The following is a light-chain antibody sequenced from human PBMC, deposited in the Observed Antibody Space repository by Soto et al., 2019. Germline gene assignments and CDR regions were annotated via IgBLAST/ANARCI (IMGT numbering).Light chain of an antibody. CDR2: KAS. CDR1: QSFNSW. J-gene: IGKJ4*01. Sequence: DIQMTQSPSTLSASVGDRVTITCRASQSFNSWLAWYQQKPGKAPKLLIYKASSLESGVPSRFSGSGSGTEFSLTLSSLQPDDFATYYCQQDGAYPLTFVGGTKVEI. CDR3: QQDGAYPLT. V-gene: IGKV1-5*03.